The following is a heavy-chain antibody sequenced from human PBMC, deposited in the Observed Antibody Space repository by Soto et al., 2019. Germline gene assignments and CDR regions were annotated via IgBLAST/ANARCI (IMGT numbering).Heavy chain of an antibody. CDR1: GYTFTGYY. CDR3: ARCTVNCSGGSCYLVPDYGMDV. Sequence: ASVKVSCKASGYTFTGYYMHWVRQAPGQGLEWMGWINPNSGGTNYAEKFQGWVTMTRDTSISTAYMELSRLRSDDTAVYYCARCTVNCSGGSCYLVPDYGMDVWGQGTTVTVSS. J-gene: IGHJ6*02. V-gene: IGHV1-2*04. D-gene: IGHD2-15*01. CDR2: INPNSGGT.